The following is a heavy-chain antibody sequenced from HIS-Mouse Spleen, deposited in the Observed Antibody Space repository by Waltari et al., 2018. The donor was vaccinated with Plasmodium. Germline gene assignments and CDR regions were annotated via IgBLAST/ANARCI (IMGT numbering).Heavy chain of an antibody. D-gene: IGHD3-3*01. CDR2: IYYSGST. V-gene: IGHV4-59*01. CDR1: GGSISSYS. CDR3: ARGYDFWSGYSPYFDY. Sequence: QVQLQESGPGLVKPSETLSLTCTVSGGSISSYSWSWIRTPPGKGMEWIGYIYYSGSTNDNPSLKSGVTISVDTSKNQFSLKLSSVTAADTAVYYCARGYDFWSGYSPYFDYWGQGTLVTVSS. J-gene: IGHJ4*02.